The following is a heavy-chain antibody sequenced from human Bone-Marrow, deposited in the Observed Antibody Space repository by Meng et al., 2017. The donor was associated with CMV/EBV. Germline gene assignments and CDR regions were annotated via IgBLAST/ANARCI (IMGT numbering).Heavy chain of an antibody. CDR2: ISYDGSNK. CDR3: ARVRAYSGYDSLDY. J-gene: IGHJ4*02. D-gene: IGHD5-12*01. Sequence: GGSLRLSCAASGFTFSSYAMHWVRQAPGKGLEWVAVISYDGSNKYYADSVKGRFTISRDNSKNTLYLQMNSLRAEDTAVYYCARVRAYSGYDSLDYWGQGTLVTVSS. V-gene: IGHV3-30-3*01. CDR1: GFTFSSYA.